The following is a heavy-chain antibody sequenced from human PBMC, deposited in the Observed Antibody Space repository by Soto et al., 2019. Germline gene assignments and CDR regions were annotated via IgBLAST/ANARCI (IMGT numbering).Heavy chain of an antibody. V-gene: IGHV3-30-3*01. CDR2: ISYDGSNK. J-gene: IGHJ5*02. Sequence: GGSLRLSCAASGFTFSSYAMHWVRQAPGKGLEWVAVISYDGSNKYYADSVKGRFTISRDNSKNTLYLQMNSLGAEDTAVYYCARDNLYCSGGSCYSHRNWFDPWGQGTLVTVSS. CDR1: GFTFSSYA. CDR3: ARDNLYCSGGSCYSHRNWFDP. D-gene: IGHD2-15*01.